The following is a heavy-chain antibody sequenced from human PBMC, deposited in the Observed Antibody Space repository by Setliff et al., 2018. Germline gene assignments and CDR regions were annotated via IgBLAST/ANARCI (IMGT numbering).Heavy chain of an antibody. Sequence: LSLTCTVSGGSISSSSYYWGWIRQAPGKGLEWVSYISSSGSTIYYADSVKGRFTISRDNAKNSLYLQMNSLRAEDTAFYHCALFGDRDTFDTWGQGTMVTVSS. CDR3: ALFGDRDTFDT. D-gene: IGHD3-16*01. J-gene: IGHJ3*02. CDR2: ISSSGSTI. V-gene: IGHV3-11*01. CDR1: GGSISSSSYY.